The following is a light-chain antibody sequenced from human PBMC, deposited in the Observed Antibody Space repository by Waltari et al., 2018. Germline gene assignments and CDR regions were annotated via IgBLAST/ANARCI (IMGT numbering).Light chain of an antibody. J-gene: IGLJ2*01. CDR1: STNFGAGYD. V-gene: IGLV1-40*01. Sequence: QSVLTQPPSMSGAPGQKVTIPCTGGSTNFGAGYDVHWYQQFPGTSPNLLIFGNTNRPSGVPGRFSGSRSGTSASLAIAGLQSEDEAVYYCQSFDSSLSASVFGGGTKLTVL. CDR2: GNT. CDR3: QSFDSSLSASV.